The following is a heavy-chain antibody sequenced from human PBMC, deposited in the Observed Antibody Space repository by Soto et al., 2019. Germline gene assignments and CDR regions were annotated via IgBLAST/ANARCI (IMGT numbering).Heavy chain of an antibody. CDR1: GGTFSSYT. J-gene: IGHJ6*02. D-gene: IGHD1-26*01. V-gene: IGHV1-69*02. CDR3: ARLGQGATTGQDYYYYYGMDV. CDR2: IIPILGIA. Sequence: SVKVSCKASGGTFSSYTISWVRQPPGQGLEWMGRIIPILGIANYAQKFQGRVTITADKSTSTAYMELSSLRSEDTAVYYCARLGQGATTGQDYYYYYGMDVWG.